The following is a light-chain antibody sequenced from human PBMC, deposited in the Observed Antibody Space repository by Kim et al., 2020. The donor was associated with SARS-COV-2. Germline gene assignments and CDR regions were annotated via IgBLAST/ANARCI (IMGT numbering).Light chain of an antibody. CDR3: QQYGSSPLT. V-gene: IGKV3-20*01. CDR1: HSVSSSY. CDR2: GAS. Sequence: SPAERATLSCSASHSVSSSYLAWYQQKPGQAPRLLIYGASSRATGIPDRFSGSGSGTDFTLTISRLEPEDFAVYYCQQYGSSPLTFGGGTKVDIK. J-gene: IGKJ4*01.